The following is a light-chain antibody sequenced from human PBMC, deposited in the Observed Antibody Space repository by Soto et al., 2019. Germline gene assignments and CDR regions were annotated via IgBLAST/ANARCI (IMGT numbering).Light chain of an antibody. V-gene: IGKV3-15*01. Sequence: EIVMTQSPATLSVSPGERATLSCRASQSVSGNLAWYQQRPGQAPRLLIYGASTRATGIPARFSGSGSGTEFTLAISSLQSEDFAVYYCQQYNNWPLTFGGGTKVEIK. CDR2: GAS. CDR3: QQYNNWPLT. CDR1: QSVSGN. J-gene: IGKJ4*01.